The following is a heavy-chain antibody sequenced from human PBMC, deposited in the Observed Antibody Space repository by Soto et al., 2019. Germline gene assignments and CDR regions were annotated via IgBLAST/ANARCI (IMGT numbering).Heavy chain of an antibody. CDR3: AKGRYYDSTGYPFDY. CDR2: ISYDGSNK. J-gene: IGHJ4*02. V-gene: IGHV3-30*18. Sequence: GSLRLSCAASGFTFSSYGMHWVRQAPGKGLEWVAVISYDGSNKYYADSVKGRFTISRDNSKNTLYLQMNSLRAEDTALYYCAKGRYYDSTGYPFDYWGQGTLVTVSS. D-gene: IGHD3-22*01. CDR1: GFTFSSYG.